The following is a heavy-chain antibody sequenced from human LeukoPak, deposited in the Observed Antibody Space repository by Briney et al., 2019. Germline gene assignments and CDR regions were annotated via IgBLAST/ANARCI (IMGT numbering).Heavy chain of an antibody. CDR2: ISSSSSYI. CDR3: ARDSDYDYVWGSYRFYYYYYMDV. Sequence: GGSLRLSCAASGFTFSSYSMNWVRQAPGKGLEWVSSISSSSSYIYYADSVKGRFTISRDNAKNSLYLQMNSLRAEDTAVYYCARDSDYDYVWGSYRFYYYYYMDVWGKGTTVTVSS. D-gene: IGHD3-16*02. V-gene: IGHV3-21*01. J-gene: IGHJ6*03. CDR1: GFTFSSYS.